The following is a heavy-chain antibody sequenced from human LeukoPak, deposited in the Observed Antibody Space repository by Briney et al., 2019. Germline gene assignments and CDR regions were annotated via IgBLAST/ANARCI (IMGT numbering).Heavy chain of an antibody. CDR1: GFTFSSYA. V-gene: IGHV3-21*01. CDR2: IGSSSTYI. D-gene: IGHD3-22*01. Sequence: GGSLRLSCAASGFTFSSYAMNWVRQAPGEGLEWVSSIGSSSTYIYYADSVKGRFTISRDNAKNSLYLQMNSLRAEDTAVYYCATSSSGRGYWGQGTLVTVSS. J-gene: IGHJ4*02. CDR3: ATSSSGRGY.